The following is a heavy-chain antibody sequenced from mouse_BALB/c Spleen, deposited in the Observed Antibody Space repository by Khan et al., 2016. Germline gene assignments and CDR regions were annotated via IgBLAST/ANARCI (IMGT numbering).Heavy chain of an antibody. CDR2: IWGDGST. CDR1: GFSLTGFS. Sequence: VQLQESGPGLVAPSQSLSITCTVSGFSLTGFSVNWVRQPPGKALEWLGMIWGDGSTDYISALKSRLSFNRDDSKSQVFLKMNSLQTDDTARYFCASYYDYDGGFAYWGQGTLVTVSA. CDR3: ASYYDYDGGFAY. D-gene: IGHD2-4*01. V-gene: IGHV2-6-7*01. J-gene: IGHJ3*01.